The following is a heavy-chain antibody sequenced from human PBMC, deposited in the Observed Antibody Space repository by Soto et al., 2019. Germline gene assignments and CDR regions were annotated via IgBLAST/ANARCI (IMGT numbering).Heavy chain of an antibody. CDR2: MNPNSGNT. CDR1: GYTFTSYD. CDR3: ARRQRYWYQLLVAFDI. V-gene: IGHV1-8*01. J-gene: IGHJ3*02. Sequence: QVQLVQSGAEVKKPGASVKVSCKASGYTFTSYDINWVRQATGQGLEWMGWMNPNSGNTGYAQKFQGRVTVTRNTSISTAYMELSSLRSEDTAVYYCARRQRYWYQLLVAFDIWGQGTMVTVSS. D-gene: IGHD2-2*01.